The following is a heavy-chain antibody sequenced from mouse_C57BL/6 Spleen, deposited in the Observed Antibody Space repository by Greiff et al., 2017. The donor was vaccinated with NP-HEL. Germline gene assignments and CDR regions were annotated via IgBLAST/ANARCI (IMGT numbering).Heavy chain of an antibody. V-gene: IGHV5-16*01. Sequence: EVKLVESEGGLVQPGSSMKLSCTASGFTFSDYYMAWVRQVPEKGLEWVANINYDGSSTYYLDSLKSRFIISRDNAKNILYLQMSSLKSEDTATYYCAREGYGSHYFDYWGQGTTLTVSS. J-gene: IGHJ2*01. D-gene: IGHD1-1*01. CDR2: INYDGSST. CDR1: GFTFSDYY. CDR3: AREGYGSHYFDY.